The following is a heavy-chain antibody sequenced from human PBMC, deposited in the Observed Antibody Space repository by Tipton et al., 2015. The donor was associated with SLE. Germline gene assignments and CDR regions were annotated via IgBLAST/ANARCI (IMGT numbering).Heavy chain of an antibody. D-gene: IGHD2-15*01. CDR1: GFSFSSYD. J-gene: IGHJ4*02. CDR3: AKDRQAYCSGGSCYFDY. CDR2: INSAGDT. V-gene: IGHV3-13*01. Sequence: SLRLSCATSGFSFSSYDMHWVRQVIGKGLEWVSGINSAGDTYYPGSVKGRFTISRDNSENTLYLEMNSLRAEDTAIYYCAKDRQAYCSGGSCYFDYWGQGTLVTVSS.